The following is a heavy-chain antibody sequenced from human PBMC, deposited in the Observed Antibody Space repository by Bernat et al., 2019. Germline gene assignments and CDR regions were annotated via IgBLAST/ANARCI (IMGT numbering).Heavy chain of an antibody. D-gene: IGHD5-12*01. CDR3: ARHQYSGYDLDY. Sequence: QVQLVESGGGVVQPGRSLRLSCAASGFTFSSYGMHWVRQAPGKGLEWVAVISYDGSNKYYADSVKGRFTISRDNSKNTLYLQMNSLRAEDTAVYYCARHQYSGYDLDYWGQGTLVTVSS. CDR1: GFTFSSYG. V-gene: IGHV3-30*03. CDR2: ISYDGSNK. J-gene: IGHJ4*02.